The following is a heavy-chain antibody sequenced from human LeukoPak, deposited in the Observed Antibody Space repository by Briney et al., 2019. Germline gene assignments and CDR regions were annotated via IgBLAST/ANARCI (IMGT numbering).Heavy chain of an antibody. J-gene: IGHJ4*02. CDR3: AREELAGAAVDEYDF. Sequence: GGSLRLSCAASGFTFSSYWMSWVRQAPGKGLEWVSYISGSGNTIYYADSVKGRFTISRDNAKNSLSLQMNSLTAEDTAVYYCAREELAGAAVDEYDFWGQGTLVTVSS. V-gene: IGHV3-48*04. CDR2: ISGSGNTI. CDR1: GFTFSSYW. D-gene: IGHD1-26*01.